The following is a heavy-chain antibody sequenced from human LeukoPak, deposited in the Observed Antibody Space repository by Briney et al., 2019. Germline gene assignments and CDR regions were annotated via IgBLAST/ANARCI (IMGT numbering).Heavy chain of an antibody. J-gene: IGHJ4*02. Sequence: GASVKVSCKASGYTFTSYYVHWVRQAPGQGLEWMGIINPSGGSTSYAQKFQGRVTMTRDTSISTAYMELSRLRSDDTAVYYCARSPHILTGENFDYWGQGTLVTVSS. D-gene: IGHD3-9*01. CDR3: ARSPHILTGENFDY. V-gene: IGHV1-46*01. CDR2: INPSGGST. CDR1: GYTFTSYY.